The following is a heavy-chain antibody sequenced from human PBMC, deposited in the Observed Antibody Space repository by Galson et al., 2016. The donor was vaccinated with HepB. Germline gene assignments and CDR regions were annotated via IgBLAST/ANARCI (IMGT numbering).Heavy chain of an antibody. J-gene: IGHJ4*01. D-gene: IGHD1-1*01. CDR2: IRDSGTT. Sequence: SLRLSCAASGMNVNNAWMTWVRQAPGKGLEWVGRIRDSGTTDYAAPVKGRFTISRDVSRNTLSLQLNSLTTEDTGVYYCATYWNGSCVQWGQGTLVTVSS. CDR1: GMNVNNAW. V-gene: IGHV3-15*01. CDR3: ATYWNGSCVQ.